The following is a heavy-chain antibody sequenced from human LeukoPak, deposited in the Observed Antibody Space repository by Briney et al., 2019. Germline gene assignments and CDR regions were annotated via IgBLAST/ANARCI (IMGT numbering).Heavy chain of an antibody. J-gene: IGHJ3*02. CDR2: INAGNGNT. V-gene: IGHV1-3*01. Sequence: ASVKVSCKASGYTFTTYAMHWVRQAPGQRLEWMGWINAGNGNTKYSQKFQGRVTITRDTSASTAYMELSSLRSEDTAVYYCARSGGYYGRDAFDIWGQGTMVTVSS. D-gene: IGHD1-26*01. CDR1: GYTFTTYA. CDR3: ARSGGYYGRDAFDI.